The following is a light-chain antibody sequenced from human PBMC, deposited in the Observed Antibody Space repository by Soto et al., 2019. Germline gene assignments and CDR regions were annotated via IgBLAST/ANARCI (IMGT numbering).Light chain of an antibody. CDR2: AAS. CDR1: QNIFSS. J-gene: IGKJ1*01. CDR3: MQALQTPAT. V-gene: IGKV1-39*01. Sequence: IQMTQSPSSLSASVVYRVTIACRAGQNIFSSLNWYQQKPGKAPKLLIYAASSLQSGVPSRFSGSGSGTDFTLRISRVEAEDVGVYYCMQALQTPATFGQGTKVDI.